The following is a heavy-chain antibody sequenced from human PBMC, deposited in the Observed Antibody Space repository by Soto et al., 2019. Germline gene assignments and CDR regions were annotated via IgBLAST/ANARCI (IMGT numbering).Heavy chain of an antibody. V-gene: IGHV4-61*01. D-gene: IGHD6-13*01. CDR2: IYYSGST. CDR3: ARGPYSSSWYYFDY. Sequence: SETLSLTCTVSGGSISSSSYYWSWIRQPPGKGLEGIGYIYYSGSTNYNPSLKSRVTISVDTSKNKFSLKLSSVTAADTAVYYCARGPYSSSWYYFDYWGQGTLVTVSS. CDR1: GGSISSSSYY. J-gene: IGHJ4*02.